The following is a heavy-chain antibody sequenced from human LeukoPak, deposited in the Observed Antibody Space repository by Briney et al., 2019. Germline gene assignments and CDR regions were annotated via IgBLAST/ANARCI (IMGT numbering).Heavy chain of an antibody. D-gene: IGHD1-7*01. J-gene: IGHJ4*02. Sequence: GGSLRLSCAASGFTFSSYSMNWVRQAPGKGLEWVSYISSSSSTIYYADSVKGRFTISRDNAKNSLYLQTNSLRDEDTAVYYCARSNWNYLPEADYWGQGTLVTVSS. V-gene: IGHV3-48*02. CDR3: ARSNWNYLPEADY. CDR1: GFTFSSYS. CDR2: ISSSSSTI.